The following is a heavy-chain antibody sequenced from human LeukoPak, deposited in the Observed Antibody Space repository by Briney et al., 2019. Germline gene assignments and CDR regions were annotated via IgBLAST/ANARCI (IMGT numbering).Heavy chain of an antibody. J-gene: IGHJ4*02. V-gene: IGHV3-23*01. CDR3: AKAFPAFMWFGTSLDY. CDR1: GFAFSSYG. D-gene: IGHD3-10*01. CDR2: ISGSGGST. Sequence: GGSLRHSCAASGFAFSSYGMSWVRQAPGKGLEWVSAISGSGGSTYYADSVKGRFTISRDNSKNTLYLQMNSLRAEDTAVYYCAKAFPAFMWFGTSLDYWGQGTLVTVSS.